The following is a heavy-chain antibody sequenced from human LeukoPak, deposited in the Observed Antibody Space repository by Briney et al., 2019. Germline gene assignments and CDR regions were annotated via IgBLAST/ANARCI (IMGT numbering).Heavy chain of an antibody. Sequence: PSETLSLTCAVYGGSFSGYYWSWIRQPPGKGLEWIGEINHSGSTNYNPSLKSRVTISVDTSKNQFSLKLSSVTAADTAVYYCARHTAMVVFDYWGQGTLVTVSS. J-gene: IGHJ4*02. CDR1: GGSFSGYY. D-gene: IGHD5-18*01. CDR2: INHSGST. V-gene: IGHV4-34*01. CDR3: ARHTAMVVFDY.